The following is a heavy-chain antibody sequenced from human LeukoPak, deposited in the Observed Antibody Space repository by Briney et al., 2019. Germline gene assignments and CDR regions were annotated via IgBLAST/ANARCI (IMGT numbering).Heavy chain of an antibody. D-gene: IGHD3-22*01. V-gene: IGHV4-59*08. CDR1: GGSISSYY. CDR2: IYYSGST. Sequence: SETLSLTWTVSGGSISSYYWSWIRRPPGKGLGWIGYIYYSGSTTSTPSLNSRVTISVATSTNPFSLQLSSVTAADTAVYYCARHCDDSRGYYSLYYPYYGMDVWGQGTTVTVSS. J-gene: IGHJ6*02. CDR3: ARHCDDSRGYYSLYYPYYGMDV.